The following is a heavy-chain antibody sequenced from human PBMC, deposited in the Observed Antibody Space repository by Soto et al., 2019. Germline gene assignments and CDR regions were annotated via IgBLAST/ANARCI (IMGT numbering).Heavy chain of an antibody. J-gene: IGHJ4*02. CDR2: VSHDGRNK. CDR1: GFTFSDYA. Sequence: VQMVESGGGVVQPGRSLRLSCAASGFTFSDYAMHWVRQDTGKGLEWVAVVSHDGRNKHYADSVKGRFTISKDSSKNTLFIEMTSLRDEDTAFYYCAKARPQWLVTSDFHYWGQGALVHVS. CDR3: AKARPQWLVTSDFHY. D-gene: IGHD6-19*01. V-gene: IGHV3-30*18.